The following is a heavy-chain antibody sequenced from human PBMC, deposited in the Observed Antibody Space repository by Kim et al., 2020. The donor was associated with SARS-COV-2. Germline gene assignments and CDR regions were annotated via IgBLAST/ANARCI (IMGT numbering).Heavy chain of an antibody. CDR2: INPKDGTT. Sequence: ASVKVSCKTSGYTFTSSYVHWARQAPGQGLEWMGIINPKDGTTGYAQPFQGRVTTTRDTSTNTVDMDLSSLRSEDTAVYYCAREIRGSYQFDYWGQGTLV. V-gene: IGHV1-46*01. J-gene: IGHJ4*02. D-gene: IGHD1-26*01. CDR1: GYTFTSSY. CDR3: AREIRGSYQFDY.